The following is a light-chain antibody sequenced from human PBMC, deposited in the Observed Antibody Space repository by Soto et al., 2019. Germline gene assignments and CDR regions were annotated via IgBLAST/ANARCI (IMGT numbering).Light chain of an antibody. V-gene: IGKV1-39*01. CDR2: AAS. CDR3: QESYKTPWT. Sequence: DLQMTQSPSSLSASIGDRVTITCRANQDINSYLIWYQQKLGQAPKLLIYAASTLASGVPSRFSGSESWTDFTLTISGLEHEDSATYYCQESYKTPWTCGQGTKVEI. CDR1: QDINSY. J-gene: IGKJ1*01.